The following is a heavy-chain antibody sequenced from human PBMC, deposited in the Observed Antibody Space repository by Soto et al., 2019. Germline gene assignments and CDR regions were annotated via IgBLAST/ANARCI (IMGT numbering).Heavy chain of an antibody. J-gene: IGHJ4*02. CDR1: CGAISSYY. CDR2: IYYSGST. D-gene: IGHD3-10*01. CDR3: ARGGVRGVRAIYYFDS. V-gene: IGHV4-59*01. Sequence: PSETLSVTCTFSCGAISSYYWSWIRQPPGKGLEWIGYIYYSGSTNYNPSPKSRVTISVDTSKNQFSLKLSSVTAADTAVYYCARGGVRGVRAIYYFDSWGQGTLVTVSS.